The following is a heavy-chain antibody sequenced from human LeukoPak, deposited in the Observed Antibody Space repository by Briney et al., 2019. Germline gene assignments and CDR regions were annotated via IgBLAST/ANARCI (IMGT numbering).Heavy chain of an antibody. CDR3: ARDLGISGWYAPPLGYFDY. V-gene: IGHV1-2*02. Sequence: ASVKVSCKASGYTFTGYYMHWVRQAPGQGLEWMGWINPKSGGTNYAQKFQDRVTMTRDTSISTTYMELSRLRSDDTAVYDCARDLGISGWYAPPLGYFDYWGQGTLVTVSS. J-gene: IGHJ4*02. CDR2: INPKSGGT. CDR1: GYTFTGYY. D-gene: IGHD6-19*01.